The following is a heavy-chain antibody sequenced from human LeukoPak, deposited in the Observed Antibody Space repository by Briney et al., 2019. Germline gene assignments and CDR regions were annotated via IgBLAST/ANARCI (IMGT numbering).Heavy chain of an antibody. Sequence: SETLSLTCAVYGGSFSGYYWSWIRQPPGKGLEWIGEINHSGSTNYNPSLKSRVTISVDTSKNQFSLKLSSVTAADTAVYYCARAGMTTVTLFDYWGQGTLVTISS. CDR1: GGSFSGYY. J-gene: IGHJ4*02. D-gene: IGHD4-17*01. CDR3: ARAGMTTVTLFDY. CDR2: INHSGST. V-gene: IGHV4-34*01.